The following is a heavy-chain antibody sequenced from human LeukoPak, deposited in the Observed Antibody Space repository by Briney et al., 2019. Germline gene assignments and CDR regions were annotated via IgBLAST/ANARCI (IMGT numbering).Heavy chain of an antibody. J-gene: IGHJ5*02. V-gene: IGHV4-61*02. CDR3: ARVTYYYDSSGYFVDNWFDP. D-gene: IGHD3-22*01. Sequence: TASETLSLTCTVSGGSISSGSYYWSWIRQPAGKGLEWIGRIYTSGSTNYNPSPKSRVTISVDTSKNQFSLKLSSVTAADTAVYYCARVTYYYDSSGYFVDNWFDPWGQGTLVTVSS. CDR1: GGSISSGSYY. CDR2: IYTSGST.